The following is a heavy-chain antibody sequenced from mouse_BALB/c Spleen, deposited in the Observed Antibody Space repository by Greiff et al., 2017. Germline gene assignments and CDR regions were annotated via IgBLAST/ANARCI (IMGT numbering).Heavy chain of an antibody. Sequence: VQLVESAAELARPGASVKMSCKASGYTFTSYTMHWVKQRPGQGLEWIGYINPSSGYTEYNQKFKDKTTLTADKSSSTAYMQLSSLTSEDSAVYYCARSGFAYWGQGTLVTVSA. J-gene: IGHJ3*01. CDR3: ARSGFAY. CDR1: GYTFTSYT. CDR2: INPSSGYT. V-gene: IGHV1-4*02.